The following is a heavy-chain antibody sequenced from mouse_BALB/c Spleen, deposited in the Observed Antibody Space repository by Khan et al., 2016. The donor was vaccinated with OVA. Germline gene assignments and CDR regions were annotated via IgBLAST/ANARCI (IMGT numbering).Heavy chain of an antibody. Sequence: EVKLLESGPGLVKPSQSLSLTCTVTGYSITSDYAWNWIRQFPGNKLEWMGYINYSGNTRFNPSLNGRASITRDTSKNLFFLQLNSVTTEDTATYYCARKDYYDYDPFAYWGQGTLVTVSA. D-gene: IGHD2-4*01. CDR3: ARKDYYDYDPFAY. V-gene: IGHV3-2*02. J-gene: IGHJ3*01. CDR2: INYSGNT. CDR1: GYSITSDYA.